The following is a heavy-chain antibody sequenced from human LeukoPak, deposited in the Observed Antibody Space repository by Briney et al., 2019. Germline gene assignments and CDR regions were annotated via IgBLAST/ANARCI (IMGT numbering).Heavy chain of an antibody. CDR1: GFTFSSYS. Sequence: GGSLRLSCAASGFTFSSYSMNWVRQAPGKGLEWVSSISSSSSSYIYYADSVKGRFTISRDNAKNSLYLQMNSLRAEDTAVYYCARDGIAALYFDYWGQGTLVTVSS. CDR3: ARDGIAALYFDY. D-gene: IGHD6-6*01. CDR2: ISSSSSSYI. V-gene: IGHV3-21*01. J-gene: IGHJ4*02.